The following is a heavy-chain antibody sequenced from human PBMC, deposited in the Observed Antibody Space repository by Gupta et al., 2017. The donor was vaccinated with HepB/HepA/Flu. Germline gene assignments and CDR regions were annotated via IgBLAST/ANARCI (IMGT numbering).Heavy chain of an antibody. CDR3: ARGGYKTVVDY. V-gene: IGHV4-34*01. CDR2: INHSGST. D-gene: IGHD5-24*01. J-gene: IGHJ4*02. Sequence: QVQLQQWGAGLLKPSETLSLTCAVYGGSFRGYYWSWIRQPPGKGLEWIGEINHSGSTNYNPSLKSRVTISVDTSKNQFSLKLSSVTAADTAVYYCARGGYKTVVDYWGQGTLVTVSS. CDR1: GGSFRGYY.